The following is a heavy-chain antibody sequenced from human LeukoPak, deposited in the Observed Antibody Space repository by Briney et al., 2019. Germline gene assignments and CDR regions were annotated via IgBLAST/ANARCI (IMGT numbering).Heavy chain of an antibody. V-gene: IGHV3-30*18. CDR3: AKDKAASRGYYFDY. CDR2: ISYDGSSK. D-gene: IGHD6-13*01. CDR1: GFTFSSYG. J-gene: IGHJ4*02. Sequence: GGSLRLSCAASGFTFSSYGMHWVRQAPGKGLEWVAVISYDGSSKYYADSVKGRFTISRDNSKNTLYLQMNSLRAEDTAVYYCAKDKAASRGYYFDYWGQGTLVTVSS.